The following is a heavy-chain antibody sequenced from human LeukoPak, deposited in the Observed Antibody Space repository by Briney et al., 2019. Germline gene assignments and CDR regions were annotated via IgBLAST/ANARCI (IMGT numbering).Heavy chain of an antibody. D-gene: IGHD1-26*01. CDR1: GGPISSYY. Sequence: SETLSLTCTVSGGPISSYYWSWIRQPPGKGLEWIGYIYYSGSTNYNPSLKSRVTISVDTSKNQFSLKLSSVTAADTAVYYCARGFPGSAAPVDYWGQGTLVTVSS. CDR3: ARGFPGSAAPVDY. CDR2: IYYSGST. J-gene: IGHJ4*02. V-gene: IGHV4-59*01.